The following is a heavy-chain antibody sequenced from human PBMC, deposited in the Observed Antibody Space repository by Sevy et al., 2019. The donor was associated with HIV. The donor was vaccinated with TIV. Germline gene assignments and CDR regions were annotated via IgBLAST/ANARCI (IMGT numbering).Heavy chain of an antibody. CDR3: AKDLDDWFDP. J-gene: IGHJ5*02. CDR2: IRYDGSNK. Sequence: GESLKISCAASGFTFSSYGMHWVRQAPGKGLEWVAFIRYDGSNKYYADSVKGRFTISRDNSKNTLYLQMNSLRAEDTAVYYCAKDLDDWFDPWGQGTLVTVSS. D-gene: IGHD3-9*01. V-gene: IGHV3-30*02. CDR1: GFTFSSYG.